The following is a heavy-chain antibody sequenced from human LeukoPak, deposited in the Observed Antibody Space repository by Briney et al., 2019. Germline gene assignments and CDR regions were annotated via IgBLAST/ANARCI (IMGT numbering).Heavy chain of an antibody. Sequence: RSSETLSLTCTVSGGSISSGGYYWRWIRQHPGKGLEWNGYIYYSWSAYYNPSLKSRVTISVDSPKNQFSLKLSSVTAADTAVYYCARDRGGRVDYWGQGTLVTVSS. CDR3: ARDRGGRVDY. CDR1: GGSISSGGYY. J-gene: IGHJ4*02. V-gene: IGHV4-31*03. CDR2: IYYSWSA. D-gene: IGHD2-15*01.